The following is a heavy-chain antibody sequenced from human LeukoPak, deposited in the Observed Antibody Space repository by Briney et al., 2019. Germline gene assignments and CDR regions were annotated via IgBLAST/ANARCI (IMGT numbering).Heavy chain of an antibody. V-gene: IGHV3-21*01. J-gene: IGHJ4*02. CDR2: ISSSSSYI. CDR1: GFTFSSYS. D-gene: IGHD2-8*01. CDR3: ARDLYDGAAGYFDS. Sequence: GGSLRLSCAASGFTFSSYSMNCVRQAPGKGLEWVSSISSSSSYIYYADSLKGRFTISRDNAKNSLYLQMDSLRAEDTAVYYCARDLYDGAAGYFDSWGQGTLVTVSS.